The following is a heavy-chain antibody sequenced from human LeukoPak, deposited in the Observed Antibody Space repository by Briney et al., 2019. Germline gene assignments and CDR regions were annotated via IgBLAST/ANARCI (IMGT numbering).Heavy chain of an antibody. CDR3: ARLISSIKYYDILTGYFSHRDYYYYYYYMDV. V-gene: IGHV4-61*02. J-gene: IGHJ6*03. Sequence: PSETLSLTCTVSGGSISSGSYYWSWIRQPAGKGLEWIGRIYTSGSTNYNPSLKSRVTISVDTSKNQFSLKLSSVTAADTAVYYCARLISSIKYYDILTGYFSHRDYYYYYYYMDVWGKGTTVTISS. D-gene: IGHD3-9*01. CDR2: IYTSGST. CDR1: GGSISSGSYY.